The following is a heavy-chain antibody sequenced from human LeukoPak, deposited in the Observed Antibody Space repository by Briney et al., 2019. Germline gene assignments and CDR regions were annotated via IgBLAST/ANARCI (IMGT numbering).Heavy chain of an antibody. V-gene: IGHV3-21*04. Sequence: GSLRLSCAASGFTFSSYSMNWVRQAPGKGLEWVSSIRTSSSYIYYADSVKGRFTISRDNAKNSLYLQMNSLRAEDTAVYYCASDPARDYYDTSGYFRWVDYWGQGTLVTVSS. D-gene: IGHD3-22*01. CDR1: GFTFSSYS. CDR2: IRTSSSYI. J-gene: IGHJ4*02. CDR3: ASDPARDYYDTSGYFRWVDY.